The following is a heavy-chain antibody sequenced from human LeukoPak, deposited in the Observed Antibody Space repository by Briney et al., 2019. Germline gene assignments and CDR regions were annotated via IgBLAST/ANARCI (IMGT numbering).Heavy chain of an antibody. D-gene: IGHD3-10*01. CDR3: ARDRGYYGSGSYYPNWYFDL. V-gene: IGHV3-53*01. CDR2: IYSGGST. Sequence: GGSLRLSCAASGFTFSTHWMHWVRQAPGKGLEWVSVIYSGGSTYYADSVRGRFTISRDNSKNTLYLQMNSLRAEDTAVYYCARDRGYYGSGSYYPNWYFDLWGRGTLVTVSS. CDR1: GFTFSTHW. J-gene: IGHJ2*01.